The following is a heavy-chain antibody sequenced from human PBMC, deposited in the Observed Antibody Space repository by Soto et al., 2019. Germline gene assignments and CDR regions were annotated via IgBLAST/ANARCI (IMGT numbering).Heavy chain of an antibody. CDR1: AGSFSNCF. Sequence: SETLSLTCGVPAGSFSNCFWAWIRLPPGKGLEYIGEINLSGKTNYNPSLQSRVAISVDKSKNQFSLNLTSLTVADTAVYYCARGWRGTHSWGQGTLVTVSS. J-gene: IGHJ5*02. V-gene: IGHV4-34*01. CDR2: INLSGKT. CDR3: ARGWRGTHS. D-gene: IGHD3-3*01.